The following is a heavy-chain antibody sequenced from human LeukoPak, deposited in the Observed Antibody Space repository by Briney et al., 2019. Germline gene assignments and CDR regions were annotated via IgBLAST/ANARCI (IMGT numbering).Heavy chain of an antibody. Sequence: QPGGSLRLSCAASGFTFSSYAMSWVRQAPGKGLEWASAISGSGGSTYYADSVKGRFTISRDNSKNTLYLQMNSLRAEDTAVYYCSAGLGHQSNFDYWGQGTLVTVSS. CDR2: ISGSGGST. V-gene: IGHV3-23*01. D-gene: IGHD6-13*01. CDR3: SAGLGHQSNFDY. CDR1: GFTFSSYA. J-gene: IGHJ4*02.